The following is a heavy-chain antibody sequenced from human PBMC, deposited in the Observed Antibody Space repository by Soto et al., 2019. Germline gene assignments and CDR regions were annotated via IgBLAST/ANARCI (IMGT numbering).Heavy chain of an antibody. J-gene: IGHJ4*02. D-gene: IGHD3-10*01. CDR3: AREPITMVRGVRGGPFDY. V-gene: IGHV3-30-3*01. CDR1: GFTFSSYA. CDR2: ISYDGSNK. Sequence: QVQLVESGGGVVQPGRSLRLSCAASGFTFSSYAMHWVRQAPGKGLEWVAVISYDGSNKYYADSVKGRFTISRDNSKNTLYLQMNSLGAEDTAVYYCAREPITMVRGVRGGPFDYWGQGTLVTVSS.